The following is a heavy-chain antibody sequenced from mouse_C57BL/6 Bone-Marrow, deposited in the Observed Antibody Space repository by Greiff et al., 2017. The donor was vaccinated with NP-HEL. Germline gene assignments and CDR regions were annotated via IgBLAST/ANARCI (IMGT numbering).Heavy chain of an antibody. CDR2: IYPGSGST. CDR1: GYTFTSYW. Sequence: QVQLQQPGAELVKPGASVKMSCKASGYTFTSYWITWVKQRPGQGLEWIGDIYPGSGSTNYNEKFKSKATLTVDTSSITAYMQLSSLTSEDSAVYYCASGITTVVAAYWYFDVWGTGTTVTVSS. J-gene: IGHJ1*03. CDR3: ASGITTVVAAYWYFDV. V-gene: IGHV1-55*01. D-gene: IGHD1-1*01.